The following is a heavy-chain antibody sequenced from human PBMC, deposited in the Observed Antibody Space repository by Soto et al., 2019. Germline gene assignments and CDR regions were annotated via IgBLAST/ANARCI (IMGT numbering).Heavy chain of an antibody. J-gene: IGHJ6*02. CDR1: GYTFIHYA. CDR3: ARGPAVTLGAGYYYYSGMDV. CDR2: INAGTGDT. D-gene: IGHD4-17*01. Sequence: QVQLVQSGAEVKEPGASVKVSCNTYGYTFIHYAVHWVRQAPGQSLEYMGWINAGTGDTKFSQKCQGIGAISRDTSANTACLELSSLRADDTAVYDGARGPAVTLGAGYYYYSGMDVWGQGTTVTGSS. V-gene: IGHV1-3*01.